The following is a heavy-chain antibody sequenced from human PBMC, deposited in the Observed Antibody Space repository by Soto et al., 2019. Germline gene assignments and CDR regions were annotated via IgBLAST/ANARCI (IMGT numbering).Heavy chain of an antibody. D-gene: IGHD6-13*01. CDR1: GGTFSSYA. CDR2: IIPIFGTA. V-gene: IGHV1-69*12. J-gene: IGHJ4*02. CDR3: ARESTADGTPLIHY. Sequence: QVQLVQSGAEVKKPGSSVKVSCKASGGTFSSYAISWVRQAPGQGLEWMGGIIPIFGTANYAQKFQGRLTITADESTRTAYMERRSLRSEDTAVYYCARESTADGTPLIHYWGQGTLVTVSS.